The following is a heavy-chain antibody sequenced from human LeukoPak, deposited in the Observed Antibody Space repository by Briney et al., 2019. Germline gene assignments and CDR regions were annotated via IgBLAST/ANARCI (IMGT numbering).Heavy chain of an antibody. CDR3: ARALGATGDY. Sequence: SETLSLTCAVYGGSFSGYYWSWIRQPPGKGLEWIGRIYTSGSTNYNPSLKSRVTMSVDTSKNQFSLKLSSVTAADTAVYYCARALGATGDYWGQGTLVTVSP. V-gene: IGHV4-59*10. CDR2: IYTSGST. J-gene: IGHJ4*02. D-gene: IGHD1-26*01. CDR1: GGSFSGYY.